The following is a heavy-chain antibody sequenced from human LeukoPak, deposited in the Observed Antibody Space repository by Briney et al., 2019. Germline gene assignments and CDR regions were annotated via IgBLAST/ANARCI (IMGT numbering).Heavy chain of an antibody. V-gene: IGHV4-59*01. D-gene: IGHD2-8*01. J-gene: IGHJ4*02. Sequence: SETLSLTCTVSGGSISSYYWSWIRQPPGKGLECIGYIYYSGSTNYNPSLKSRVTISVDTSKNQFSLKLSSVTGADTAVYYCARVEGYCTKGVCSGGSDYWGQGTLVTVSS. CDR3: ARVEGYCTKGVCSGGSDY. CDR1: GGSISSYY. CDR2: IYYSGST.